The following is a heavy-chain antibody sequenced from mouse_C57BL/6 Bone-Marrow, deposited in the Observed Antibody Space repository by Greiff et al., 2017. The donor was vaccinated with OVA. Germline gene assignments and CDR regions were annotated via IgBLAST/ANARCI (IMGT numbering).Heavy chain of an antibody. CDR3: ARRDYYGSRFDY. V-gene: IGHV5-9*01. CDR2: ISGGGGNT. Sequence: VQLKESGGGLVKPGGSLKLSCAASGFTFSSYTMSWVRQTPEKRLEWVATISGGGGNTYYPDSVKGRFTISRDNAKNTLYLQMSSLRSEDTALYDCARRDYYGSRFDYWGQGTTLTVSS. D-gene: IGHD1-1*01. CDR1: GFTFSSYT. J-gene: IGHJ2*01.